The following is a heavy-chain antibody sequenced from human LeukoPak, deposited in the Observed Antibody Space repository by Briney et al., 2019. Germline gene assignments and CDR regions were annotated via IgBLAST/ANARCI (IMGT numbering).Heavy chain of an antibody. CDR2: IITYNGNT. CDR1: GYTFTNYG. D-gene: IGHD1-26*01. CDR3: AGDHVDGVAAPGAY. V-gene: IGHV1-18*01. J-gene: IGHJ4*02. Sequence: ASVKVSCKASGYTFTNYGITWMRQAPGQGLEWMGWIITYNGNTNYAQKLQGRVTITTDTSTSTAYMELRSLRSDDTAVFYCAGDHVDGVAAPGAYWGQGALVTVSS.